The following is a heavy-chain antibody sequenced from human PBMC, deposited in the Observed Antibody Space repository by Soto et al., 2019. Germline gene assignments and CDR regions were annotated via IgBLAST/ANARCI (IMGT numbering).Heavy chain of an antibody. D-gene: IGHD3-22*01. CDR2: INSDGSST. CDR3: ARRPYYYDSSGYSREVGMDV. Sequence: SGGSLRLSCAASGFTFSSYWMHWVRQAPGKGLVWVSRINSDGSSTSYADSVKGRFTISRDNAKNTLYLQMNSLRVEDTAVYYCARRPYYYDSSGYSREVGMDVWGQGTTVTVSS. V-gene: IGHV3-74*01. CDR1: GFTFSSYW. J-gene: IGHJ6*02.